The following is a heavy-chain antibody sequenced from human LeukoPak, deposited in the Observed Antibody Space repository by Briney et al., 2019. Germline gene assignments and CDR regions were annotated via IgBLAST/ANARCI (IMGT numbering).Heavy chain of an antibody. D-gene: IGHD3-22*01. J-gene: IGHJ4*02. CDR1: GFTFSSYG. Sequence: GGSLRLSCAASGFTFSSYGMHWARQAPGKGLEWVANIKQDGSEKYYVDSVKGRFTIPRDNAKNSLYLQMNSLRAEDTAVYYCARGRLTYYYDSSGYPFDYWGQGTLVTVSS. V-gene: IGHV3-7*01. CDR2: IKQDGSEK. CDR3: ARGRLTYYYDSSGYPFDY.